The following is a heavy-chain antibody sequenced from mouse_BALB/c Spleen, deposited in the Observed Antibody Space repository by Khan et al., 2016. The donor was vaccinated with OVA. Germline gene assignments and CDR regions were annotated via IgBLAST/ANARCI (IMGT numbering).Heavy chain of an antibody. CDR3: ARDYWLAY. CDR1: GFTFSNYA. CDR2: ISSGDST. V-gene: IGHV5-6-5*01. Sequence: EVELVESGGGLVKPGGSLKLSCPASGFTFSNYAMSWVRQSPEKRLEWVASISSGDSTYYPDSVKGRFTISRDNARNILYLQMSRLRSEDTAMYYGARDYWLAYWGQGTLVTVSA. J-gene: IGHJ3*01.